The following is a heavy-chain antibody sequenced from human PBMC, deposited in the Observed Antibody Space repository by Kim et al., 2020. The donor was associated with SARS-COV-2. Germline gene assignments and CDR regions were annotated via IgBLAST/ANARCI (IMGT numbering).Heavy chain of an antibody. J-gene: IGHJ4*02. CDR2: ITRSGDSK. D-gene: IGHD3-16*01. CDR1: GFTFSNYA. Sequence: GGSLRLSCSASGFTFSNYAMHWVRQAPGKGLEYVSHITRSGDSKYYADSVRGRFTISRDNSKNTLYLQMSSLRAKDTALYYCVKDDQLGYWGQGTLVTVSS. CDR3: VKDDQLGY. V-gene: IGHV3-64D*09.